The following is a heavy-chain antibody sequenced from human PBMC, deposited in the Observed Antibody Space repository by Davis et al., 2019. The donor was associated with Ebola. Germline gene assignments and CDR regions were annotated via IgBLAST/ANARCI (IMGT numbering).Heavy chain of an antibody. CDR2: IYYSGST. CDR1: GGSISSYY. V-gene: IGHV4-59*01. CDR3: ARGNTVFGVAHDY. J-gene: IGHJ4*02. Sequence: SETLSLTCTVSGGSISSYYWSWIRQPPGKGLEWIGYIYYSGSTNYNPSLKSRVTISVDTSKNQFSLKLSSVTAADTAVYYCARGNTVFGVAHDYWGQGTLVTVSS. D-gene: IGHD3-3*01.